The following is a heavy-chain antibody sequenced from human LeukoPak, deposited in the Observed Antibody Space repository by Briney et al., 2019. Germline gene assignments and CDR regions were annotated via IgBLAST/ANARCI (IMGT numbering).Heavy chain of an antibody. CDR3: ATGTATIFPESDY. Sequence: SVKVSCKASGGTFSSYAISWVRQAPGQGLEWMERIIPIFGTANYAQKFQGKVTITTDESTSTAYMELSSLRSEDTAVYYCATGTATIFPESDYWGQGTLVTVSS. D-gene: IGHD5-24*01. V-gene: IGHV1-69*05. CDR2: IIPIFGTA. J-gene: IGHJ4*02. CDR1: GGTFSSYA.